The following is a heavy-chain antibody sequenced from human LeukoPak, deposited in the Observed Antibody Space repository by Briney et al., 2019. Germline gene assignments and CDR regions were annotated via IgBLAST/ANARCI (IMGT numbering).Heavy chain of an antibody. Sequence: PSETLSLTCTVSGGSISSGDYYWSWIRQPPGKGLEWIGYIYHSGSTYFNPSLKSRVTISVDRSKNQFSLRLSSVTAADTAVYYCAREASPRRFDYWGQGTLVTVSS. CDR3: AREASPRRFDY. CDR2: IYHSGST. J-gene: IGHJ4*02. V-gene: IGHV4-30-2*01. CDR1: GGSISSGDYY.